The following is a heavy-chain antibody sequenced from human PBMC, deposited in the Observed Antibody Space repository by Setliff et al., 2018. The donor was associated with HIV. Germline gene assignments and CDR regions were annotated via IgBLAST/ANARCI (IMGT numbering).Heavy chain of an antibody. CDR3: ARDSAIVTTIIDHYYGMDV. J-gene: IGHJ6*02. Sequence: GASVKVSCKASGYSFINYGISWVRQAPGQGLEWMGWISAYNGNTEYSQNFQGGVTISRDTSASTAYMELSSLRSEDTAVYYCARDSAIVTTIIDHYYGMDVWGQGTTVTVSS. CDR1: GYSFINYG. D-gene: IGHD5-12*01. V-gene: IGHV1-18*01. CDR2: ISAYNGNT.